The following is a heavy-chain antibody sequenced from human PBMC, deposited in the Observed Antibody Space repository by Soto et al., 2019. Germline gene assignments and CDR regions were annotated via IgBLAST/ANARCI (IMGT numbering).Heavy chain of an antibody. CDR1: GFDFSNSW. Sequence: EVQLVESGGGLVQPGGSLRLSCAASGFDFSNSWIHWVRQGPGKGLVWVSHINSDGSGTTYADSVKGRFTISRVNAKNTVYPQMNSLRAEDTAVYYCAKDTAYAMDVWGQGTTVTVSS. J-gene: IGHJ6*02. D-gene: IGHD2-15*01. CDR2: INSDGSGT. V-gene: IGHV3-74*01. CDR3: AKDTAYAMDV.